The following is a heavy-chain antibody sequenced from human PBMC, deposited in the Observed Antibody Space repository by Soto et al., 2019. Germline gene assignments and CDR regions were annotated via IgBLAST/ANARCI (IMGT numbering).Heavy chain of an antibody. CDR1: GFIVSSNY. V-gene: IGHV3-53*04. D-gene: IGHD2-21*02. J-gene: IGHJ3*02. Sequence: EVQLVESGGGLVQPGGSLRLSCAASGFIVSSNYMTWVRQAPGKGLEWVSIMYSGGTTYYAESVKGRFTISRHISKNTLDLQMNTLRFEDTAVYYCARVAGDDPLDIWGPGTMVTDSS. CDR3: ARVAGDDPLDI. CDR2: MYSGGTT.